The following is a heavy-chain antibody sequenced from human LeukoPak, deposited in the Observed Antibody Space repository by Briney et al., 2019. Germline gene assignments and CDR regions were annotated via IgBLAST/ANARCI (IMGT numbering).Heavy chain of an antibody. D-gene: IGHD1-26*01. CDR2: INHSGST. V-gene: IGHV4-34*01. CDR3: AREGVVGANAGFDYYMDV. CDR1: AGSFSGYY. Sequence: SETLSLTCAVSAGSFSGYYWSWIRQPPGKGLEWIGEINHSGSTNYNPSLKSRVSISVDRSKNQFSLRVKSVTAADTAVYYCAREGVVGANAGFDYYMDVWGRGTTVTVSS. J-gene: IGHJ6*03.